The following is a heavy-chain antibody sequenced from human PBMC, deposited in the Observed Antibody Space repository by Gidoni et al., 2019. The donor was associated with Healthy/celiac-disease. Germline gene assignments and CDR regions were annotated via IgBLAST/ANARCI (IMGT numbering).Heavy chain of an antibody. CDR2: IIPIFGTA. Sequence: QGQLVQSGGEGKKPGSSVKVSCKASGGTFSSYAIRWVRQAPGQGLEWMGGIIPIFGTANYAQKFQGRVTITADESTSTAYMELSSLRSEDTAVYYCARVANDYSNYYILRSPEGYYYYYGMDVWGQGTTVTVSS. V-gene: IGHV1-69*01. CDR3: ARVANDYSNYYILRSPEGYYYYYGMDV. J-gene: IGHJ6*02. CDR1: GGTFSSYA. D-gene: IGHD4-4*01.